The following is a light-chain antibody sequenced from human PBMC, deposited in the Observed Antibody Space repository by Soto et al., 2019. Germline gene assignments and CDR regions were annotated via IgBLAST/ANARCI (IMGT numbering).Light chain of an antibody. CDR2: DAS. Sequence: DIPLTQSPATLSSSVGDRVTITCRASQSVSSSLAWYQQKPGKAPHLLIYDASSLKSGVTSRFSGSGSGTEFTLTISSLQPGDFATDYCQQYNSYSPYTFGQGTKLEIK. CDR3: QQYNSYSPYT. J-gene: IGKJ2*01. V-gene: IGKV1-5*01. CDR1: QSVSSS.